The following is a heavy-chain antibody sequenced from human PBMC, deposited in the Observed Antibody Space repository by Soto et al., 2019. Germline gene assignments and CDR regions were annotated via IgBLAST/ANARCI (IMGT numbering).Heavy chain of an antibody. CDR2: ISPKNGNR. CDR1: GYSFSPYD. D-gene: IGHD3-3*01. Sequence: QPQLGQSGAEVREPGASVKLYCKASGYSFSPYDLTWLRQAPGKGLEWMGVISPKNGNRNFAWKFLDRVIMTTDTSSNTAYMALESLRYDDTAIYYCATSYDSGFDPWGHGPLVTVSS. J-gene: IGHJ5*02. CDR3: ATSYDSGFDP. V-gene: IGHV1-18*04.